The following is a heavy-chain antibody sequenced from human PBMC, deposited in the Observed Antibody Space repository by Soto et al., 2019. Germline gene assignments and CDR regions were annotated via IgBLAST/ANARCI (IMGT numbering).Heavy chain of an antibody. Sequence: SETLSLTCTVSTGSLRNYYWSWIRQPPGKGLEWIGYIYSSVSTNYNPSLKSRVTISVDTSKNQFSLKLRSVTAADTAVYYCARDRDQYGDYSLLDYWGQGTMVTVSS. D-gene: IGHD4-17*01. CDR1: TGSLRNYY. J-gene: IGHJ4*02. CDR3: ARDRDQYGDYSLLDY. CDR2: IYSSVST. V-gene: IGHV4-59*01.